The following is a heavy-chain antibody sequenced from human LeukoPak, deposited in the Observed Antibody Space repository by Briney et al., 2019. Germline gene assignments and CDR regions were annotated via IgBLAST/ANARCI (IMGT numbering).Heavy chain of an antibody. CDR2: IYYSGST. V-gene: IGHV4-59*01. CDR3: ARRHVEYSSSSDPYYFDY. Sequence: SETLSLTCTVSGGSISSYYWSWIRQPPGKGLEWIGYIYYSGSTNYNPSLKSRVTISVDTSKNQFSLKLSSVTAADTAVYYCARRHVEYSSSSDPYYFDYWGQGTLVTVSS. D-gene: IGHD6-6*01. CDR1: GGSISSYY. J-gene: IGHJ4*02.